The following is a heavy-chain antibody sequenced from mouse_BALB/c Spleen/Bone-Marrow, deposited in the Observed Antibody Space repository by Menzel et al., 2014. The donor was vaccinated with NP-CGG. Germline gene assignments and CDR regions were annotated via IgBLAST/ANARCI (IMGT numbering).Heavy chain of an antibody. D-gene: IGHD2-4*01. CDR3: ARQDYDWFAY. Sequence: EVMLVESGGDLVKPGGSLKLSCAASGFTFSSYGMSWVRQTPDKRLEWVATISSGGSYTYYPDSVKGRLTISRDNAENTLYLQMSSLKSEDTAMYYCARQDYDWFAYWGQGTLVTVSA. CDR1: GFTFSSYG. V-gene: IGHV5-6*02. J-gene: IGHJ3*01. CDR2: ISSGGSYT.